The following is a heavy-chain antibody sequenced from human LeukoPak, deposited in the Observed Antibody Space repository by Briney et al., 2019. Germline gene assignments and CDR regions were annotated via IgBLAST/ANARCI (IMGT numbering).Heavy chain of an antibody. CDR1: GFTFSSYA. V-gene: IGHV3-23*01. Sequence: GGSLRLSCAASGFTFSSYAMSWVRQAPGKGLEWVSAISGSGGSTYYADSVKGRFTISRDNSKNTLYLQMNSLRADDTAVYYCAREGYYDSTGSSFPFFDYWGQGTLVTVSS. CDR3: AREGYYDSTGSSFPFFDY. D-gene: IGHD3-22*01. CDR2: ISGSGGST. J-gene: IGHJ4*02.